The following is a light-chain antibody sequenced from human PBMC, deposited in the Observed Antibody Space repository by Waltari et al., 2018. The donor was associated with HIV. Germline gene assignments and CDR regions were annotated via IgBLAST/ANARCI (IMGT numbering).Light chain of an antibody. CDR2: EVN. Sequence: QSALTPPPSASGSPGQSVPISCTGTSRAVGGSQYSSWYQQHPGKSPKLVIYEVNKRPSGVPDRFSGSKSANTASLTVSGLQADDEADYYCNSYAGSNNWVFGGGTKLTVL. CDR3: NSYAGSNNWV. CDR1: SRAVGGSQY. J-gene: IGLJ3*02. V-gene: IGLV2-8*01.